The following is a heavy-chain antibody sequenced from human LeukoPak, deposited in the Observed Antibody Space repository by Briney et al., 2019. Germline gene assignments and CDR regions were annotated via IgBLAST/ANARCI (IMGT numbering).Heavy chain of an antibody. CDR2: IYTSGST. CDR3: ARDPSVAAAGNNWFDP. V-gene: IGHV4-61*02. Sequence: SETLSLTCTVSGVSISSGSYYWGWIRQPAGKGLEWIGRIYTSGSTNYNPSLKSRVTISVDTSKNQFSLKLSSVTAADTAVYYCARDPSVAAAGNNWFDPWGQGTLVTVSS. J-gene: IGHJ5*02. D-gene: IGHD6-13*01. CDR1: GVSISSGSYY.